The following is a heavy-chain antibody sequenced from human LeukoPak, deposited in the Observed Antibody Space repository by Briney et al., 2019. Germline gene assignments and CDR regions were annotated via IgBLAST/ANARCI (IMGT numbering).Heavy chain of an antibody. J-gene: IGHJ3*02. CDR1: GGSISSYY. CDR3: ASPVCSGGSCYRDAFDI. D-gene: IGHD2-15*01. CDR2: IYTSGST. Sequence: SETLSLTCTVSGGSISSYYWSWIRQPAGKGLEWIGRIYTSGSTNYNPSLKSRVTTSVDTSKNQFSLKLSSVTAADTAVYYCASPVCSGGSCYRDAFDIWGQGTMVTVSS. V-gene: IGHV4-4*07.